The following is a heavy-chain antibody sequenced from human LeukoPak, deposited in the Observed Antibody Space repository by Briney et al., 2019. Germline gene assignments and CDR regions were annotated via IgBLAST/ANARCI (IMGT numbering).Heavy chain of an antibody. D-gene: IGHD4-17*01. CDR3: AKRTTATTSPLGY. Sequence: GGSLRLSCAASGFTFSSYAMSWVRRAPGRGLEWVSAISDSGGSTYYADSVKGRFTISRDNSKNTLYLQMNSLRAEDTAVYYCAKRTTATTSPLGYWGQGTLVIVSS. J-gene: IGHJ4*02. CDR1: GFTFSSYA. V-gene: IGHV3-23*01. CDR2: ISDSGGST.